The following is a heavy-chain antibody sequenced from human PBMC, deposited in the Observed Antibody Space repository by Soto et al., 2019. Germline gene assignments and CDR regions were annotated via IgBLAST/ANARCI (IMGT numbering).Heavy chain of an antibody. CDR1: GGTFSSYA. D-gene: IGHD1-1*01. Sequence: QVQLVQSGAEVKKPGSSVKVSCKASGGTFSSYAISWVRQAPGQGLEWMGGIIPIFGTANYAQKFQGRVTITADESTSTAYMELSSLRSEDTAVYDCARLQLGGEMGHYGMDVWGRGTTVTVSS. V-gene: IGHV1-69*12. CDR2: IIPIFGTA. J-gene: IGHJ6*02. CDR3: ARLQLGGEMGHYGMDV.